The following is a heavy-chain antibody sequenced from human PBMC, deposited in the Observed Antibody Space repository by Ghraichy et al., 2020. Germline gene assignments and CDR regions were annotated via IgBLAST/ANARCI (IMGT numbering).Heavy chain of an antibody. CDR1: GGSISSSDYY. Sequence: ESLNISCTVSGGSISSSDYYWGWIRQPPGKGLEWIGSIYYSGSTYYNPSLKSRVTISLDTSKNHFSLKVSSVTAADTAVYFCARHVHTNLYYYYYMDVWGKGTAVTVSS. V-gene: IGHV4-39*07. D-gene: IGHD2-8*01. CDR2: IYYSGST. CDR3: ARHVHTNLYYYYYMDV. J-gene: IGHJ6*03.